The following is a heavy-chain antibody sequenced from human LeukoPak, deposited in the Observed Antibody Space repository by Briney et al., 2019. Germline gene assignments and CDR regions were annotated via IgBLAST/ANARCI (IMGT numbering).Heavy chain of an antibody. D-gene: IGHD3-9*01. J-gene: IGHJ5*02. CDR3: ARGQVLRYFDWFDD. CDR1: GGSFSGYY. Sequence: SETLSLTCAVYGGSFSGYYWRWIRQPPGKGLEWIGEINHSGSTNYNPSLKSRVTISVDTSKNQFSLKLSSVTAADTAVYYCARGQVLRYFDWFDDWGQGTLVTVSS. V-gene: IGHV4-34*01. CDR2: INHSGST.